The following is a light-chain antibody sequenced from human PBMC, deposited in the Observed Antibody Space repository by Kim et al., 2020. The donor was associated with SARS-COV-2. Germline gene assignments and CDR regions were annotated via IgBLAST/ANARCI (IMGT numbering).Light chain of an antibody. CDR3: QQYGTSTLT. V-gene: IGKV3-20*01. CDR1: QMINSNY. Sequence: SPGESATLSCRASQMINSNYLAWFQQKPGQAPRLLMFSASRRAAGVPERFSGSGSGTDFTLSIARLEADDFAVYYCQQYGTSTLTFGPGTKVDIK. CDR2: SAS. J-gene: IGKJ3*01.